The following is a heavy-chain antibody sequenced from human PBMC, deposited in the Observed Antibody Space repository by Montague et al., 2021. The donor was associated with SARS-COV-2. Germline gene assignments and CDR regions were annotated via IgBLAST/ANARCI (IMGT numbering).Heavy chain of an antibody. Sequence: SETLSLTCTVSGGSISSYYWSWIRQPPGKGLEWIGYIYYSGSTNYNPSLKSRVTISLDTSKNQFSLKLSSVTAADTAVYYCAREVRYYYDSSGPGALDIWGQGTMVTVSS. V-gene: IGHV4-59*01. D-gene: IGHD3-22*01. CDR1: GGSISSYY. CDR3: AREVRYYYDSSGPGALDI. J-gene: IGHJ3*02. CDR2: IYYSGST.